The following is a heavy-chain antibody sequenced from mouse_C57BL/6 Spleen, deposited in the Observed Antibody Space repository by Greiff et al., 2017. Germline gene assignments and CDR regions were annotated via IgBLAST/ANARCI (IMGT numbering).Heavy chain of an antibody. Sequence: EVHLVASGGGLVKPGGSLKLSCAASGFTFSDYGMHWVRQAPEKGLEWVAYISSGSSTIYYADTVKGRFTISRDNAKNTLFLQMTSLRSEDTAMYYCARALMDNWSQGTS. CDR2: ISSGSSTI. CDR3: ARALMDN. V-gene: IGHV5-17*01. J-gene: IGHJ4*01. CDR1: GFTFSDYG.